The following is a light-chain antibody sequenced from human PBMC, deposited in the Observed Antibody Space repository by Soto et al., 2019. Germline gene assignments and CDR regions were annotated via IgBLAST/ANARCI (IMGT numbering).Light chain of an antibody. CDR3: QQADSFPLT. Sequence: IVLTQSPGTLSLSPGERASLSCRASQSVSSNYVAWFQQKPGQAPSLLIYGASRRATGIPDRFSGSGSGTDFTLTISRLEPEDFATYFCQQADSFPLTFGGGTKVDIK. CDR1: QSVSSNY. V-gene: IGKV3-20*01. J-gene: IGKJ4*01. CDR2: GAS.